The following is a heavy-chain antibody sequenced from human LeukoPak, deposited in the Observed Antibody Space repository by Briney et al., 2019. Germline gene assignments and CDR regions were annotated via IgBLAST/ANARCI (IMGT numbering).Heavy chain of an antibody. CDR1: GGSFSGYY. V-gene: IGHV4-34*01. CDR2: INHSGST. Sequence: KASETLSLTCAVYGGSFSGYYWSWIRQPPGKGLEWIGEINHSGSTNYNPSLKSRVTISVDTSKNQFSLKLSSVTAADTAVYYCARGGKWLRYNWFDPWGQGTLVTVSS. D-gene: IGHD5-12*01. J-gene: IGHJ5*02. CDR3: ARGGKWLRYNWFDP.